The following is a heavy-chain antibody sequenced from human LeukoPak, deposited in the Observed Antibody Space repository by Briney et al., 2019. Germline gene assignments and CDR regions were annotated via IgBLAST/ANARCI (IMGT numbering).Heavy chain of an antibody. V-gene: IGHV3-9*01. CDR2: ISWNSGSM. CDR3: ARAPSGDSSGYYTDSFNI. D-gene: IGHD3-22*01. CDR1: GFTFEAYA. J-gene: IGHJ3*02. Sequence: GRSLRLSCAASGFTFEAYAMHWVRQAPGKGLEWVSGISWNSGSMGYADFVKGRFTISRDNAKNSLNLQMNSLRAEDTALYYCARAPSGDSSGYYTDSFNIWGQGTMVTVSS.